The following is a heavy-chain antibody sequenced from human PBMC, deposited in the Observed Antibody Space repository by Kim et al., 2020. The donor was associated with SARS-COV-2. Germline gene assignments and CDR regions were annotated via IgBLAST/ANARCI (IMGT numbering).Heavy chain of an antibody. Sequence: SQTLSLTCAISGDSVSSDNAAWCWIRQSPSRGLEWLGRTYYRSKWYNDYVVSVKSRITINPDTSKNQFSLQLNSVTPEDTAIYYCSGYSYGYGGGFDIWGQGTMVTVSS. CDR3: SGYSYGYGGGFDI. J-gene: IGHJ3*02. D-gene: IGHD5-18*01. CDR1: GDSVSSDNAA. V-gene: IGHV6-1*01. CDR2: TYYRSKWYN.